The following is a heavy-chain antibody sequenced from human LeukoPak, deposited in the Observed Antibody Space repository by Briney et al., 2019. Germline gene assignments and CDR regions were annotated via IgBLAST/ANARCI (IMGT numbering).Heavy chain of an antibody. CDR1: GGSISSSNW. V-gene: IGHV4-4*02. CDR3: ARRGSYGDLFDY. Sequence: SETLSLTCAVSGGSISSSNWWSWVRKPPGKGLEWIGYIYYSGSTYYNPSLKSRVTISVDTSKNQFSLKLSSVTAADTAVYYCARRGSYGDLFDYWGQGTLVTVSS. D-gene: IGHD4-17*01. J-gene: IGHJ4*02. CDR2: IYYSGST.